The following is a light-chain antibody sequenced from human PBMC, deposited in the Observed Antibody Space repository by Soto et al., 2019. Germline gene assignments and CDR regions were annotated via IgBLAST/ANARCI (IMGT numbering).Light chain of an antibody. CDR3: QQYNNWPYT. J-gene: IGKJ2*01. CDR1: QHVSSN. V-gene: IGKV3-15*01. Sequence: EIVMTQSPATLSVSPGGSATLSCRASQHVSSNFAWYRQKPGQAPTLLIYRASTRATGIPARFSGSASGTEFALTISSLQSEDFAVYCCQQYNNWPYTFGQGTKLEIK. CDR2: RAS.